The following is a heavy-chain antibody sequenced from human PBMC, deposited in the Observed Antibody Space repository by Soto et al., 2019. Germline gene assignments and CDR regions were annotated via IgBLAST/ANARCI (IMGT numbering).Heavy chain of an antibody. D-gene: IGHD1-7*01. J-gene: IGHJ4*02. V-gene: IGHV5-10-1*01. CDR1: GYRFTSYW. CDR2: IDPSDSYT. CDR3: ARHSRELYFDY. Sequence: GESLKIPCKGSGYRFTSYWISCVRQMPGNGLEWMGKIDPSDSYTNHSPSFPGHVTISAEKSISTAYLRWSILKASDTAVYYCARHSRELYFDYWGQGTLVTVSS.